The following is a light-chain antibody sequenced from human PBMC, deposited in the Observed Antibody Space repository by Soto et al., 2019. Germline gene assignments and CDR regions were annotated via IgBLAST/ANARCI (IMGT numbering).Light chain of an antibody. V-gene: IGLV2-14*01. CDR2: EVS. Sequence: QSVLTQPASVSGSPGQSITISCTGTSSDVGGYNYVSWYQQHPGKAPKLMIYEVSNRPSGVSNRFSGSKSGNTASLTVSGLQAEDEADYYCSSHTSGSTLVVFGGGTKVTVL. CDR1: SSDVGGYNY. J-gene: IGLJ2*01. CDR3: SSHTSGSTLVV.